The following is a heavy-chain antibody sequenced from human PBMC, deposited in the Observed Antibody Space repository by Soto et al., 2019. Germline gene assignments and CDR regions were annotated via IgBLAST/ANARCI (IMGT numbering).Heavy chain of an antibody. Sequence: QVQLQQWGAGLLKPSETLSLTCAVYGGSFSGYYWSWIRQPPGKGLEWIGEINHSGSTNYNPSLKSRVTISVDTSKNQFSLKLSSVTAADTAVYYCARTDGPGILDPWGQGTLVTVSS. CDR3: ARTDGPGILDP. CDR2: INHSGST. V-gene: IGHV4-34*01. CDR1: GGSFSGYY. J-gene: IGHJ5*02.